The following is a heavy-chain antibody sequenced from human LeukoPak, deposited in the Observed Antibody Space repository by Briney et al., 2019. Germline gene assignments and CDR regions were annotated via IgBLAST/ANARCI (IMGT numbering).Heavy chain of an antibody. J-gene: IGHJ4*02. CDR2: INHSGST. CDR1: GGSFSGYY. Sequence: SGTLSLTCAVYGGSFSGYYWSWIRQPPGKGLEWIGEINHSGSTNYNPSLKSRVTISVDTSKNQFSLKLSSVTAADTAVYCCARARRLLTYYFDYWGQGTLVTVSS. D-gene: IGHD2-15*01. CDR3: ARARRLLTYYFDY. V-gene: IGHV4-34*01.